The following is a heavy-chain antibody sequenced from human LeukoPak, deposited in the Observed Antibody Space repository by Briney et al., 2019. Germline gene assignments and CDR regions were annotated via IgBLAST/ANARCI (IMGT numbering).Heavy chain of an antibody. Sequence: PSETLSLTCTVSGGSISSSSYYWGWIHQPPGKGLEWIGSIYYSGSTYYNPSLKSRVTISVDTSKNQFSLKLSSVTAADTVVYYCARDGYQPIDYWGQGTLVTVSS. CDR1: GGSISSSSYY. V-gene: IGHV4-39*07. CDR3: ARDGYQPIDY. J-gene: IGHJ4*02. D-gene: IGHD5-12*01. CDR2: IYYSGST.